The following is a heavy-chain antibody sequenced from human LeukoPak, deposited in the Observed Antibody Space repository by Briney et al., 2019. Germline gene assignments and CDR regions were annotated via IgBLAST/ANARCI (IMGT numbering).Heavy chain of an antibody. CDR3: ASISDLLFYFDS. CDR2: IYTGGNT. V-gene: IGHV3-66*01. Sequence: GGSLRLSCAASGFSVSSNYMSWVRQAPGKGLEWVSLIYTGGNTYHADSVRGRFTLSRDNSKNTVYLQMNSLRVEDTAMYYCASISDLLFYFDSWGQETLVTVSS. CDR1: GFSVSSNY. J-gene: IGHJ4*02.